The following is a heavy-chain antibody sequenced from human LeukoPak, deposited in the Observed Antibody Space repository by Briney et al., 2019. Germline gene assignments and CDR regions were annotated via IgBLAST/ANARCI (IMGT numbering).Heavy chain of an antibody. V-gene: IGHV1-8*02. CDR3: ARAEPRILTGYSIDY. J-gene: IGHJ4*02. D-gene: IGHD3-9*01. CDR1: GYTFTSYG. CDR2: MNPNSGNT. Sequence: ASVKVSCKASGYTFTSYGISWVRQAPGQGLEWMGWMNPNSGNTGYAQKFQGRVTMTRNTSISTAYMELSSLRSEDTAVYYCARAEPRILTGYSIDYWGQGTLVTVSS.